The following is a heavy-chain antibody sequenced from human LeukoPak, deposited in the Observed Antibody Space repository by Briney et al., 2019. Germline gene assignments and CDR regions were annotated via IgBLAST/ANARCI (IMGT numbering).Heavy chain of an antibody. Sequence: SETLSLXCTVSGGSISSYYWSWIRQPAGKGLEWIGRIYTSGSTNYNPSLKSRVTMSVDTSKNQFSLKLSSVTAADTAVYYCASDHSSGSYLGVFDYWGQGTLVTVSS. CDR3: ASDHSSGSYLGVFDY. CDR2: IYTSGST. CDR1: GGSISSYY. J-gene: IGHJ4*02. D-gene: IGHD1-26*01. V-gene: IGHV4-4*07.